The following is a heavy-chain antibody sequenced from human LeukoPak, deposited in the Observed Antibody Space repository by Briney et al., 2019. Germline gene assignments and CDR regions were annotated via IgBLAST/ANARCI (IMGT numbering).Heavy chain of an antibody. Sequence: GGSLRLSCAASGFTFSSYSMNWVRQAPGKGLEWVSYISSSGTTKYYADSVKGRFTISRDNAKNSLHLQMNSLRAEDTAVYYCAREGKPTDGYTGAFDNWGQGTLVTVSS. CDR3: AREGKPTDGYTGAFDN. D-gene: IGHD5-24*01. CDR2: ISSSGTTK. V-gene: IGHV3-48*04. J-gene: IGHJ4*02. CDR1: GFTFSSYS.